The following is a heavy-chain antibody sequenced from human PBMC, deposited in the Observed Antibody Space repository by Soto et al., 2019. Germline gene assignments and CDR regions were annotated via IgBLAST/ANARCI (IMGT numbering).Heavy chain of an antibody. CDR1: GGSFSGYY. J-gene: IGHJ3*02. CDR3: ATEGAPYSSSWYWVGAFDI. CDR2: INHSGST. Sequence: PWETLSLTCAVYGGSFSGYYWSWIRQPPGKGLEWIGEINHSGSTNYNPSLKSRVTISVDTSKNQFSLKLSSVTAADTAVYYCATEGAPYSSSWYWVGAFDIWGQGTMVTVSS. D-gene: IGHD6-13*01. V-gene: IGHV4-34*01.